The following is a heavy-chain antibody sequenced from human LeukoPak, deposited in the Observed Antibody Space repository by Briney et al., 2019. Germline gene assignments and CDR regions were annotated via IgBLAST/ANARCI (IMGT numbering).Heavy chain of an antibody. J-gene: IGHJ6*03. CDR2: ISSSSTFI. CDR3: ARAQYSSSWYKSYYYYYYMDV. D-gene: IGHD6-13*01. CDR1: GFTFSSYI. V-gene: IGHV3-21*01. Sequence: GGSLRLSCAASGFTFSSYIMNWVRQAPGKGLEWVSSISSSSTFIYYADSVKGRFTISRDNAKNSLYLQMDSLRVEDTAVYYCARAQYSSSWYKSYYYYYYMDVWGKGTTVTVSS.